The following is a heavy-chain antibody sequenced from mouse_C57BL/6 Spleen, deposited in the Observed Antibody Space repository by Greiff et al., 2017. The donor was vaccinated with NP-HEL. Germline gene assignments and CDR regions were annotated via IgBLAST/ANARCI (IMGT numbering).Heavy chain of an antibody. J-gene: IGHJ3*01. CDR2: INPSSGYT. Sequence: VQLQQSGAELAKPGASVKLSCKASGYTFTSYWMHWVKQRPGQGLEWIGYINPSSGYTKYNQKFKDKATFTADKSSSTAYMQLSSLTYEDSAVYYCASGGSPWFAYWGQRTLVTVSA. CDR1: GYTFTSYW. V-gene: IGHV1-7*01. CDR3: ASGGSPWFAY.